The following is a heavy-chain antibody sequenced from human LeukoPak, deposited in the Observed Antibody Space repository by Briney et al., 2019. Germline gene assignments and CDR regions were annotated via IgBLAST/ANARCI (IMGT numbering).Heavy chain of an antibody. D-gene: IGHD3-10*01. CDR2: MNPNSGNT. CDR3: ARDWVWFGGLSGNWFDP. V-gene: IGHV1-8*01. Sequence: ASVKVSCKASGYTFTSYDINWVRQATGQGLEWMGWMNPNSGNTGYAQKFQGRVTMTRNTSISTAYMELSSLRSEDTAVYYCARDWVWFGGLSGNWFDPWGQGTLVTVSS. J-gene: IGHJ5*02. CDR1: GYTFTSYD.